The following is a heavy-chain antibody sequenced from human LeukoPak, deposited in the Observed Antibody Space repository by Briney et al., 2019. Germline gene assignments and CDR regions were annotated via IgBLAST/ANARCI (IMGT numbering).Heavy chain of an antibody. CDR3: TRDWRNLGFDY. D-gene: IGHD1-7*01. V-gene: IGHV3-33*01. Sequence: PGGPLRLSCAASGFTFNTYGMHCVRQAQGEGLEWVAVIWYDGSNKEYADSVKGRFTISRDNAKNTLYLQMNSLRAEDTAVYYCTRDWRNLGFDYWGQGTQVTVSS. J-gene: IGHJ4*02. CDR2: IWYDGSNK. CDR1: GFTFNTYG.